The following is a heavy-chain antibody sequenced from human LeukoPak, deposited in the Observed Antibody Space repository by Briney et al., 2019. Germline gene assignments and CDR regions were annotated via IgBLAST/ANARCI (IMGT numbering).Heavy chain of an antibody. CDR3: AKELRFLNPSPFFDYYYGMDV. Sequence: SETLSLTCAVYGGSFSGYYWSWIRQPPGKGLEWIGEINHSGSTNYNPSLKSRVTISVDTSKNQFSLKLSSVTAADTAVYYCAKELRFLNPSPFFDYYYGMDVWGQGTTVTVSS. D-gene: IGHD3-3*01. J-gene: IGHJ6*02. V-gene: IGHV4-34*01. CDR1: GGSFSGYY. CDR2: INHSGST.